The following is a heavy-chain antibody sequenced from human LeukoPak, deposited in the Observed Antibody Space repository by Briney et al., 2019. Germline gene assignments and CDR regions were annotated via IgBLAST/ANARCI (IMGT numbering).Heavy chain of an antibody. V-gene: IGHV4-34*01. CDR1: GGSFSGYY. D-gene: IGHD1-26*01. CDR3: ARGGSCYLSSSSRQLDY. J-gene: IGHJ4*02. Sequence: SETLSLTCAAYGGSFSGYYWSWIRQPPGKGLEWIGEINHSGSTNYNPSLKSRVTISVDTSKNQFSLKLSSVTAADTAVYYCARGGSCYLSSSSRQLDYWGQGTLVTVSS. CDR2: INHSGST.